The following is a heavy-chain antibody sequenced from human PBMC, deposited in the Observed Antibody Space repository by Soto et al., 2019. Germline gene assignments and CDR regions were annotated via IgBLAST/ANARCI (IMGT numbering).Heavy chain of an antibody. V-gene: IGHV4-31*03. CDR2: IYYSGST. CDR1: GGTISGGDYY. Sequence: QVQLQESGPGLVKPSQTLSLTCTVSGGTISGGDYYWTWIRQHPGKGLQWIGYIYYSGSTYYNPSLTSRVTISVDTSKRQFSLKLSSVTAADTAVYYCARAPRVTTSLLFYFGMDVWGQGTTVTVSS. D-gene: IGHD4-4*01. J-gene: IGHJ6*02. CDR3: ARAPRVTTSLLFYFGMDV.